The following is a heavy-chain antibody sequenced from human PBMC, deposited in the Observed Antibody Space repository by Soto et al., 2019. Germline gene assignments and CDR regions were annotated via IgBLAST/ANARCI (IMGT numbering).Heavy chain of an antibody. V-gene: IGHV1-3*01. D-gene: IGHD7-27*01. CDR3: ARDTGDGTFDF. J-gene: IGHJ4*02. CDR1: GYTFSSYA. Sequence: ASVKVSCKASGYTFSSYAMHWVRQAPGQRLEWMGWINAGYGNTKSSQKFQDRVTISRDTAASTAYMELTSLRSEDTAVYYCARDTGDGTFDFWGQGTLVTVSS. CDR2: INAGYGNT.